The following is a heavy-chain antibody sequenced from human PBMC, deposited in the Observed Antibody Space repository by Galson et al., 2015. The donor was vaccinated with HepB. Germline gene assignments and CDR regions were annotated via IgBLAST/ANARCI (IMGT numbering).Heavy chain of an antibody. CDR2: IIPILGIA. V-gene: IGHV1-69*02. CDR3: ATWASAVPIYGGAKRDAFDI. Sequence: SVKVSCKASGGTFSSYTISWVRQAPGQGLEWMGRIIPILGIANYAQKFQGRVTITADKSTSTAYMELSSLRSEDTAVYYCATWASAVPIYGGAKRDAFDIWGQGTVVTVSS. CDR1: GGTFSSYT. J-gene: IGHJ3*02. D-gene: IGHD4-23*01.